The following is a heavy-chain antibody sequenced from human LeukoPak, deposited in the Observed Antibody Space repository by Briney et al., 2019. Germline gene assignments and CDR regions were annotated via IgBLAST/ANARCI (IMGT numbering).Heavy chain of an antibody. Sequence: PGGSLRLSCAASRFTFSSYAMSWVRQAPGKGLEWISSIGGSGGSTYYADSVRGRFTISRDNSKNTLYLQVNSLKAEDTALYYCAKSSSGFYRRFDYWGQGTLVTVSS. J-gene: IGHJ4*02. CDR3: AKSSSGFYRRFDY. V-gene: IGHV3-23*01. CDR1: RFTFSSYA. D-gene: IGHD3-22*01. CDR2: IGGSGGST.